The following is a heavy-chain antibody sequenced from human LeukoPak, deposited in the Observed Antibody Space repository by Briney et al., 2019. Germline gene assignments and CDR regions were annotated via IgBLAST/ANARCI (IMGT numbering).Heavy chain of an antibody. CDR2: ISAYNGNT. CDR3: ARVSHYYGSEIEY. J-gene: IGHJ4*02. CDR1: GYTFNSYD. V-gene: IGHV1-18*01. Sequence: ASVKVSCKASGYTFNSYDITRVRQAPGQGLEWMGWISAYNGNTNYAQKVQGRVTMTTDTSTSTAYMELRSLRSDDTAVYYCARVSHYYGSEIEYWGQGTLVTVSS. D-gene: IGHD3-10*01.